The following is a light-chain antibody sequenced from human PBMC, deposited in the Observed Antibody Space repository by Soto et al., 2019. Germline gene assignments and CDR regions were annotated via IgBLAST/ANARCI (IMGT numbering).Light chain of an antibody. V-gene: IGLV4-60*03. J-gene: IGLJ2*01. CDR2: LEGSGSY. Sequence: QLVPTQSSSASASLGSSVKLTCTLSSGHSSYIIAWHQQQPGKAPRYLMKLEGSGSYNKGGGVPDRFSGSSSGADRYLTISILQSEDEADYYCETWDSNTRVFGGGTKLTVL. CDR3: ETWDSNTRV. CDR1: SGHSSYI.